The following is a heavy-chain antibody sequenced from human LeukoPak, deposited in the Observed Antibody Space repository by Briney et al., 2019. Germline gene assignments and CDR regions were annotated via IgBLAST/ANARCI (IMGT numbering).Heavy chain of an antibody. CDR3: AKDRTSGYSYGHFDY. V-gene: IGHV3-21*04. D-gene: IGHD5-18*01. Sequence: GGSLRLSCAASGFTFSDYNMNWVRQSPEKGLEWVSSITSGTTYIYYADSVRGRFTLSRDNAKNSLYLQMNSLRAEDTALYYCAKDRTSGYSYGHFDYWGQGTLVTVSS. CDR2: ITSGTTYI. J-gene: IGHJ4*02. CDR1: GFTFSDYN.